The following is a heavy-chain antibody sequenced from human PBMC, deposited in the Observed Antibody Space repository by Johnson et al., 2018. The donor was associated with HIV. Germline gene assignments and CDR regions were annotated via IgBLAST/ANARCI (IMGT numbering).Heavy chain of an antibody. Sequence: SGFTFSSYGMHWVRQAPGKGLEWVAVIWYDGSNKYYADSVKGRFTISRDNSKNTLYLQMNSLRAEDTAVYYCAKDHPQMATIVGAFDIWGQGTMVTVSS. J-gene: IGHJ3*02. V-gene: IGHV3-33*06. CDR2: IWYDGSNK. D-gene: IGHD5-24*01. CDR1: GFTFSSYG. CDR3: AKDHPQMATIVGAFDI.